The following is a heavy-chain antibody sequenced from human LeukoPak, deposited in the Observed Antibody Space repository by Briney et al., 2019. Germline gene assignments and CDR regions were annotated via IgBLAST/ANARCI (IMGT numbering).Heavy chain of an antibody. Sequence: GGSLRLSCTASGFTFGDYAMSWVRQAPGKGLEWVGFIRSKAYGGTTEYAASVKGRFTISRDDSKSIAYLQMNSLKTEDTAVYYCTRGKDIGYSYGYYWGQGTLVTVSS. CDR2: IRSKAYGGTT. V-gene: IGHV3-49*04. CDR1: GFTFGDYA. D-gene: IGHD5-18*01. CDR3: TRGKDIGYSYGYY. J-gene: IGHJ4*02.